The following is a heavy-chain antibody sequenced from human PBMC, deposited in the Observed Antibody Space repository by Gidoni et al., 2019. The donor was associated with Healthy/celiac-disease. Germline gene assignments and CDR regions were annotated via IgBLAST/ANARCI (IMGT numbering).Heavy chain of an antibody. Sequence: LEWIGSIYYSGSTYYNPSLKSRVTISVDTSKNQFSLKLSSVTAADTAVYYCARLNSDIVVVPAARGGVHWYCDLLGRGTLVTVSS. CDR3: ARLNSDIVVVPAARGGVHWYCDL. CDR2: IYYSGST. J-gene: IGHJ2*01. D-gene: IGHD2-2*01. V-gene: IGHV4-39*01.